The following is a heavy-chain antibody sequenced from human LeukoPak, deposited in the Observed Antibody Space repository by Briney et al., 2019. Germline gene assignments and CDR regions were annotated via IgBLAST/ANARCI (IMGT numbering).Heavy chain of an antibody. Sequence: SETLSLTCAVYGGSFSGYYWSWIRQPPGKGLEWIGEVNHSGSTDYNPSLKSRVTISVDTSKNQFSLKLSSVTAADTAVYYCAKDPGLMGFDYWGQGTLVTVSS. CDR2: VNHSGST. CDR3: AKDPGLMGFDY. D-gene: IGHD3-16*01. V-gene: IGHV4-34*01. J-gene: IGHJ4*02. CDR1: GGSFSGYY.